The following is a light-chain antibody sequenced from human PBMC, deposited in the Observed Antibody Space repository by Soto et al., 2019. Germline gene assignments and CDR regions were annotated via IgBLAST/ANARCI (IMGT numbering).Light chain of an antibody. Sequence: EIVLTQSPGTLSLSPGERATLSCRASQSVTSSYLAWYQQKPGQAPRLLIHGASSRATGIPDRFSGSGSGTDFTLTISRLEPEDFAVYYCQQYDSSSWTFGQGTKVEIK. CDR3: QQYDSSSWT. CDR1: QSVTSSY. V-gene: IGKV3-20*01. J-gene: IGKJ1*01. CDR2: GAS.